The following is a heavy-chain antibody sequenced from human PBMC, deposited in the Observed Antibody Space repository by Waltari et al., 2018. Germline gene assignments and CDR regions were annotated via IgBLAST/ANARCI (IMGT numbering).Heavy chain of an antibody. V-gene: IGHV4-38-2*01. CDR1: GYSISSGYY. D-gene: IGHD1-26*01. CDR3: ARLMEAGGSDAFDI. Sequence: QVQLQESGPGLVKPSETLSLTCAVSGYSISSGYYWGWIRQPPGKGLEWIGSIYHSGSTYYNPSLKSRGTISVDTSKNQFSLKLSSVTAADTAVYYCARLMEAGGSDAFDIWGQGTMVTVSS. J-gene: IGHJ3*02. CDR2: IYHSGST.